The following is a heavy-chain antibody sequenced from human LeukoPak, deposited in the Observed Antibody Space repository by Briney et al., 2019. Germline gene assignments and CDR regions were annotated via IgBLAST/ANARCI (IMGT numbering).Heavy chain of an antibody. Sequence: PGGSLRLSCEGSGFSVSSSYMSWVRQVPGKGLEWLSVIYSDGTTYHVDSVRGRFTISRDNSKNVVYLDMSTLRAEDTAVYYCAREGMAAGTRTGSFDWWGQGTLVTVSS. CDR2: IYSDGTT. CDR3: AREGMAAGTRTGSFDW. D-gene: IGHD1/OR15-1a*01. CDR1: GFSVSSSY. V-gene: IGHV3-53*01. J-gene: IGHJ4*02.